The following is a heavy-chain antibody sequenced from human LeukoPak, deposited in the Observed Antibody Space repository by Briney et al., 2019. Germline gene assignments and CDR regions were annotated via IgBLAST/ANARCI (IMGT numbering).Heavy chain of an antibody. Sequence: PSETLSLTCAVSGYSISSGYYWGWIRPPPGKGLEWIGSIYHGGSTYYNPSLKSRVTISVDTSRNQFSLRLSSVTAADTAVYFCARHRYYYDSSGSYYFDYWGQGTLVTVSS. V-gene: IGHV4-38-2*01. J-gene: IGHJ4*02. D-gene: IGHD3-22*01. CDR3: ARHRYYYDSSGSYYFDY. CDR1: GYSISSGYY. CDR2: IYHGGST.